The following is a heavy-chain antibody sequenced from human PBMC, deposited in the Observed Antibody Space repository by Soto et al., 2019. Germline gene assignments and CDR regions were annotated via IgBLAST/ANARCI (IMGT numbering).Heavy chain of an antibody. CDR3: ARVFSASISFFDP. D-gene: IGHD6-13*01. J-gene: IGHJ5*02. V-gene: IGHV4-31*03. Sequence: QVQLQESGPGLVKPSQTPSLTCTVSGGSISSGGYYWSWIRQHPGKGLEWIGYIYYSGGTYYNPYHKSGVTISVATSKNQFSLKLSSVTAADTAVYYCARVFSASISFFDPWGQGTLVTVSS. CDR2: IYYSGGT. CDR1: GGSISSGGYY.